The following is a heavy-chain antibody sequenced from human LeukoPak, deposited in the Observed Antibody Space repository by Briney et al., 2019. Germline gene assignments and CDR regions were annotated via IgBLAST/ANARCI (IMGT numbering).Heavy chain of an antibody. D-gene: IGHD3-3*01. Sequence: SETLSLTCTVSGGSISSYYWSWIRQPPGKGLEWIGYIYYSGSTNYNPSLKSRVTISVDTSKNQFSLKLSSVTAADTAVYYCARGSQRITIFGVVTRYFDYWGQGTLVTVSS. CDR3: ARGSQRITIFGVVTRYFDY. J-gene: IGHJ4*02. CDR2: IYYSGST. V-gene: IGHV4-59*01. CDR1: GGSISSYY.